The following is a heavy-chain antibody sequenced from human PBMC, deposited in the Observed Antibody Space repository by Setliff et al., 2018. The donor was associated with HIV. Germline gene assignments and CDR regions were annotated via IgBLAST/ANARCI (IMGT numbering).Heavy chain of an antibody. J-gene: IGHJ6*03. CDR3: ANSYSASGNYHYYDYLDV. D-gene: IGHD3-10*01. CDR1: GFSFSRYG. CDR2: IWKDGSKI. V-gene: IGHV3-33*08. Sequence: GGSLRLSCAVSGFSFSRYGMHWVRQAPGRGLEWVAVIWKDGSKIYYADSVKGRFTISRDNSKNTLYLQMNSLRIEDSGAYYCANSYSASGNYHYYDYLDVWGKGTTVTVSS.